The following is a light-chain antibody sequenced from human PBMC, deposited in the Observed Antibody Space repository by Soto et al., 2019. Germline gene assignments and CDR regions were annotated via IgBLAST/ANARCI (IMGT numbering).Light chain of an antibody. CDR3: SSYAGSNIYV. Sequence: SALTQPPSASGSPGQSVTISCTGTSSDVGGYNYVSWYQQHPGKAPKLMIYEVSKRPSGVPDRFSGSKSGNTASLTVSGLQAEDEAEYYCSSYAGSNIYVFGTGTKLTVL. CDR2: EVS. V-gene: IGLV2-8*01. J-gene: IGLJ1*01. CDR1: SSDVGGYNY.